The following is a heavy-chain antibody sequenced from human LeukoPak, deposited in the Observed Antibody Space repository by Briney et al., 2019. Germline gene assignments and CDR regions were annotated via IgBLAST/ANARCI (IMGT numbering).Heavy chain of an antibody. CDR3: ARHVEIAVAGPIDY. D-gene: IGHD6-19*01. J-gene: IGHJ4*02. V-gene: IGHV4-39*01. CDR2: IYYSGSS. Sequence: SETLSLTCAVSGGSISSSRDYWGWIRQPPGKGLEWIGSIYYSGSSYYNPSLKSRVTISVDTSKNQFSLKLSSVTAADTAVYYCARHVEIAVAGPIDYWGQGTLVTVSS. CDR1: GGSISSSRDY.